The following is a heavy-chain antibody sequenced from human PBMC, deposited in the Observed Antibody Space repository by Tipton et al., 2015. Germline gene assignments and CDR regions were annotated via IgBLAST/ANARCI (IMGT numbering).Heavy chain of an antibody. CDR3: ARARGRHGGLFDS. CDR2: IYYSGST. J-gene: IGHJ4*02. V-gene: IGHV4-59*01. D-gene: IGHD4-23*01. Sequence: TLSLTCSVSSDSISKYYWSWIRQPPGKGLEWIGYIYYSGSTNYNPSLKSRVTISVDTSKTQFSLKMSSVTASDTAVYYCARARGRHGGLFDSWGQGILVTVSS. CDR1: SDSISKYY.